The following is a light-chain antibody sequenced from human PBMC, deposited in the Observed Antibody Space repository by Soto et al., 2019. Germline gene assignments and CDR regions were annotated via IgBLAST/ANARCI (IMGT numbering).Light chain of an antibody. CDR2: AAL. CDR3: QHYDNLAPFFT. CDR1: QSISSH. J-gene: IGKJ3*01. V-gene: IGKV3-15*01. Sequence: EIVLTQSPVTLSVSPGERATLSCGASQSISSHLAWYQQRPGQAPRLLIYAALTRATGIPARFSGSGSGTEFTLTISSLQSEDFAVYYCQHYDNLAPFFTFGPGTKVDIK.